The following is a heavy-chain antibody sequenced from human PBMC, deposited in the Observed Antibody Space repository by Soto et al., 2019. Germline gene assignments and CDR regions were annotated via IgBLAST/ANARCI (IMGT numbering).Heavy chain of an antibody. CDR3: ARKKHWFSVGDFDY. J-gene: IGHJ4*02. V-gene: IGHV1-24*01. CDR2: FDPEDGET. D-gene: IGHD3-9*01. CDR1: GYSLTELS. Sequence: ASVKVSCKVSGYSLTELSMHWVRHAPGKGLEWMGGFDPEDGETIYAQKFQGRVTMTEDTSTDTAYMELSSLRSEDTAVYYWARKKHWFSVGDFDYRDQGTLVTVSS.